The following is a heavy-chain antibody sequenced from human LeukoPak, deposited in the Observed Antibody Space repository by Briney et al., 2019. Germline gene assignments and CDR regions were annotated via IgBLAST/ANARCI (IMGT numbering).Heavy chain of an antibody. Sequence: KPSQTLSLTCTVSGGSITNSSYYWDWIRQPPGKGLEWIGSCFYSGSTFYNPSLKSRITISVDTSQNQFSLRLRSVTAADTAVYYCARRRRLGVLISSDYWDQGTLVTVSS. CDR1: GGSITNSSYY. J-gene: IGHJ4*02. CDR3: ARRRRLGVLISSDY. D-gene: IGHD3-10*01. V-gene: IGHV4-39*01. CDR2: CFYSGST.